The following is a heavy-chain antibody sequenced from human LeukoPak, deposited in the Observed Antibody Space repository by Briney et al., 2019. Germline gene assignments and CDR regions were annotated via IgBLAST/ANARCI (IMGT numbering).Heavy chain of an antibody. CDR1: GASISTGDYY. CDR3: ARGRPEIYDFWSGYYRNTIPVFDY. J-gene: IGHJ4*02. D-gene: IGHD3-3*01. Sequence: SETLSLTCTVSGASISTGDYYWSWIRQPPGKGLEWIGYIYYSGSTDYNPSLKSRLTISVDTSKNQFSLKLSSVTAADTAVYYCARGRPEIYDFWSGYYRNTIPVFDYWGQGTLVTVSS. CDR2: IYYSGST. V-gene: IGHV4-30-4*01.